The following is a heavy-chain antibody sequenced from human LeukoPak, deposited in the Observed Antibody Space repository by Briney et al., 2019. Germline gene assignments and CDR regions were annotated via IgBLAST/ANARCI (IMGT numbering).Heavy chain of an antibody. CDR2: IKKDGSEK. J-gene: IGHJ4*02. Sequence: PGGSLRLSCEASGFTFSIYSISWFRQAPGKGPEWVAIIKKDGSEKYYVDSVKGRFTISRDNAKNSLYLQMNSLRADDTAVYFCAGGAGFLIDYWGQGALVTVSS. CDR3: AGGAGFLIDY. CDR1: GFTFSIYS. V-gene: IGHV3-7*01. D-gene: IGHD2/OR15-2a*01.